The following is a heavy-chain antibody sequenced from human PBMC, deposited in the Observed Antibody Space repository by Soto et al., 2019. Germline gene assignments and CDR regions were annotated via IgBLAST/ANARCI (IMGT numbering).Heavy chain of an antibody. Sequence: EVQLVESGGGLVQPGGSLRLSCAASGFTFSSYWMSWFRQSPGKGLEWVANINGDGSEKYYVDSVKGRFTISTDNAKNSLYLQMNSLKAEDTAVYYCAREGRGYCSSTSCPGIWGQGTLVTVSS. CDR1: GFTFSSYW. CDR2: INGDGSEK. V-gene: IGHV3-7*01. CDR3: AREGRGYCSSTSCPGI. J-gene: IGHJ4*02. D-gene: IGHD2-2*01.